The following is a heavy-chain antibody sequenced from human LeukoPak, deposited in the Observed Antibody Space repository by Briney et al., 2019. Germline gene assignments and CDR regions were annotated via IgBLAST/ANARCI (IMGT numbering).Heavy chain of an antibody. Sequence: GGSLRLSCAASGFTFSDYYMSWIRQAPGKGLEWVSYISSRASTIYYADSVKGRFTISRDNAKNSLYLQMNSLRAEDTAVYYCARGSYDYVWGSYRETHRPTNYWGRGTLVTVSS. D-gene: IGHD3-16*02. CDR3: ARGSYDYVWGSYRETHRPTNY. CDR2: ISSRASTI. J-gene: IGHJ4*02. CDR1: GFTFSDYY. V-gene: IGHV3-11*01.